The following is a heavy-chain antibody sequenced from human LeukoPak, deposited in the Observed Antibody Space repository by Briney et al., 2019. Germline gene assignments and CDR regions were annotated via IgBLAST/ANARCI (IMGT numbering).Heavy chain of an antibody. V-gene: IGHV3-30*03. Sequence: PGRSLRLSCAASGFTFSSYGMHWVRQAPGKGLEWVAVISYDGSNKYYADSVKGRFTISRDNAKNSLYLQMNSLRAEDTAVYYCAPGPISEKLENWFDPWGQGTLVTVSS. CDR1: GFTFSSYG. J-gene: IGHJ5*02. CDR2: ISYDGSNK. CDR3: APGPISEKLENWFDP. D-gene: IGHD3-9*01.